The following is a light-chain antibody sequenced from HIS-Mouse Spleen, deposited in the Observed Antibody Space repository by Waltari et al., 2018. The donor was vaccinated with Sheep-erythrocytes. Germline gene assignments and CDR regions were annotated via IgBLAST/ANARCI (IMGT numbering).Light chain of an antibody. J-gene: IGLJ1*01. CDR2: DVS. CDR1: SSDVGGYHY. CDR3: CSYAGSYNHV. Sequence: QSALTQPRSVSGSPGQSVTISCTGTSSDVGGYHYVSWYQQHPGKAPKLMLYDVSKRPSGVPDRFSGSKSGNTASLTISGLQAEDEAEYYCCSYAGSYNHVFATGTKVTVL. V-gene: IGLV2-11*01.